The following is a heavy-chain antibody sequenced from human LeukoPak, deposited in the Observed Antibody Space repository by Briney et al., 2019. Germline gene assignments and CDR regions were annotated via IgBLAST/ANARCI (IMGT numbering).Heavy chain of an antibody. J-gene: IGHJ4*02. Sequence: GASVTVSCKASGYTFTSYGISWVRQAPGQGLEWMGWTSAYNGNTNYAQKLQGRVTMTTDTSTSTAYMELRSLRSDDTAMYYCAREYCTSTSCQFYYFDCWGQGTLVTVSS. CDR2: TSAYNGNT. D-gene: IGHD2-2*01. CDR3: AREYCTSTSCQFYYFDC. CDR1: GYTFTSYG. V-gene: IGHV1-18*01.